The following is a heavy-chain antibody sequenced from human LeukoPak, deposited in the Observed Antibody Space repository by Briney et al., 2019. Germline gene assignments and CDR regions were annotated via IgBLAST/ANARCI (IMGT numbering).Heavy chain of an antibody. CDR3: AREWQGGIAAAGTRTEGDY. CDR1: GFSVSGYW. Sequence: PGGSLRLSCAVSGFSVSGYWMTWVRQAPGKGLEWVANIKQDGSEKNYVDSAKGRFTISRDNAENSLFLQMNSLRVEDTAVYYCAREWQGGIAAAGTRTEGDYWGQGTLVAVSS. J-gene: IGHJ4*02. D-gene: IGHD6-13*01. V-gene: IGHV3-7*01. CDR2: IKQDGSEK.